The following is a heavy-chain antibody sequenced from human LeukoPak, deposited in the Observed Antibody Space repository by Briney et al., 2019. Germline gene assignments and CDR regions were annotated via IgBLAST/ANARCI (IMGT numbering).Heavy chain of an antibody. CDR3: ARDPNGIVGATTPDY. Sequence: ASVNVSCKASGYTFTSYGISWVRQAPGQGLEWMGWISAYNGNTNYAQKLQGRVTMTTDTSTSTAYMELRSLRSDDTAVYYCARDPNGIVGATTPDYWGQGTLVTVSS. V-gene: IGHV1-18*01. CDR2: ISAYNGNT. CDR1: GYTFTSYG. D-gene: IGHD1-26*01. J-gene: IGHJ4*02.